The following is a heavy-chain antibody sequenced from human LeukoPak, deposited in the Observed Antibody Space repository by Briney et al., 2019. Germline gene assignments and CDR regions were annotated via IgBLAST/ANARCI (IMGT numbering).Heavy chain of an antibody. CDR1: GGSLSGHY. D-gene: IGHD2-2*01. CDR3: ARFSWGCSTASCYLTN. Sequence: SETLSLTCTVGGGSLSGHYWGWIRQPPGKGLELVGHIYYTGTTFYNPSLNSRVTTTLNTSRNQFSLMLTSVIAADTAVYYCARFSWGCSTASCYLTNWGQGALVTVSS. J-gene: IGHJ4*02. V-gene: IGHV4-59*11. CDR2: IYYTGTT.